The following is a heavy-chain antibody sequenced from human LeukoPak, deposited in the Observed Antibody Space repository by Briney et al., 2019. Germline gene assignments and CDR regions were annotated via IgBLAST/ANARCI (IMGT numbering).Heavy chain of an antibody. D-gene: IGHD6-13*01. V-gene: IGHV1-2*04. CDR1: GYTFTSYY. J-gene: IGHJ4*02. Sequence: GASVKVSCKASGYTFTSYYMHWVRQAPGQGLEWMGWINPNSGGTNYAQKFQGWVTMTRDTSTSTAYMELSRLRSDDTAVYYCARGPPSAYSRSWRFDYWGQGTLVTVSS. CDR3: ARGPPSAYSRSWRFDY. CDR2: INPNSGGT.